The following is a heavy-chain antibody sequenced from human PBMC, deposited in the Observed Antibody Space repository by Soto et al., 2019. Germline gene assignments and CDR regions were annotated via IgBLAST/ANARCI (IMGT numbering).Heavy chain of an antibody. CDR3: ARSVAVAGTFDY. J-gene: IGHJ4*02. D-gene: IGHD6-19*01. CDR1: GGSISSYY. CDR2: IYYSGST. V-gene: IGHV4-59*01. Sequence: SETLSLTCTVSGGSISSYYWSWIRQPPGKGLEWIGYIYYSGSTNYNPSLKSRVTISVDTSKNQFSLKLSSVTAADSAVYYCARSVAVAGTFDYWGQGTLVTVSS.